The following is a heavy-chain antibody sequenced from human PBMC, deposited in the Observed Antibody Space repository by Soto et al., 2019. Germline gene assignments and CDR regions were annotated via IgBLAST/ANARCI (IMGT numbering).Heavy chain of an antibody. J-gene: IGHJ3*02. CDR3: ARDFGEVGSTAAFDI. V-gene: IGHV3-74*01. D-gene: IGHD1-26*01. CDR1: GFSFSSFW. CDR2: IHNDGSRT. Sequence: GGSLRLSCAASGFSFSSFWMHWARQAPGKGLVWVAHIHNDGSRTSYADSVKGRFTISRDNAKNTLYLQMNSLRAEDTAMYYCARDFGEVGSTAAFDILGQGTMVTVSS.